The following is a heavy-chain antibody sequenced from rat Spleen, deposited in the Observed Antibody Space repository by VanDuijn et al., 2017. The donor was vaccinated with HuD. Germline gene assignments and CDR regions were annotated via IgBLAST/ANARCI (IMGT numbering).Heavy chain of an antibody. CDR3: TRDLYYDAYYHHNWFAY. J-gene: IGHJ3*01. CDR2: ISGGGRT. Sequence: QVQLRESGPGLVQPSQTLSLSCTVSGNSLSSNGISWVRQPPGKGLEWIAAISGGGRTYYNSFFKSRLSNSRDTSKSQVFLKMNSLQTEDTAIYFCTRDLYYDAYYHHNWFAYWGQGTLVTVSS. CDR1: GNSLSSNG. V-gene: IGHV2S12*01. D-gene: IGHD1-12*03.